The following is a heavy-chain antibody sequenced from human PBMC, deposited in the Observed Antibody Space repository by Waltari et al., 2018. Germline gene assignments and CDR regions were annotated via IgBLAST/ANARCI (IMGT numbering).Heavy chain of an antibody. Sequence: QVQLQESGPGLVKPSETLSLTCAVSGYSISSGYYWGWIRQPPGKGLEWIGSIYHSGSTYDNPSLKSRVTISVDTSKNQFSLKLSSVTAADTAVYYCASPSSGSLGEPGIAPYWYFDLWGRGTLVTVSS. D-gene: IGHD6-13*01. CDR3: ASPSSGSLGEPGIAPYWYFDL. CDR2: IYHSGST. CDR1: GYSISSGYY. V-gene: IGHV4-38-2*01. J-gene: IGHJ2*01.